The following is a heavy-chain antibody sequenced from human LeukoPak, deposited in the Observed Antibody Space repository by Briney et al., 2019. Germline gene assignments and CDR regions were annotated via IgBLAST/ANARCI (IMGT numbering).Heavy chain of an antibody. CDR3: ATSVGYDSSGSPYFDY. J-gene: IGHJ4*02. CDR2: ISYDGSNK. V-gene: IGHV3-30*03. CDR1: GFTFSSYG. D-gene: IGHD3-22*01. Sequence: GGSLRLSCAASGFTFSSYGMHWVRQAPGTGLEWVAVISYDGSNKYYADSVKGRFTISRDNSKNTLYLQMNSLRAEDTAVYYCATSVGYDSSGSPYFDYWGQGTLVTVSS.